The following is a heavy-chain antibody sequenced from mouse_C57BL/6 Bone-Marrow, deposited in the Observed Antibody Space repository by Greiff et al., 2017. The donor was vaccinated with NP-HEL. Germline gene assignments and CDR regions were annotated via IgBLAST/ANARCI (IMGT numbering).Heavy chain of an antibody. CDR1: GYTFTDYY. V-gene: IGHV1-19*01. CDR2: INPYNGGT. Sequence: VQLQQSGPVLVKPGASVKMSCKASGYTFTDYYMNWVKQSHGKSLEWIGVINPYNGGTSYNQKFKGKATLTVDKSSSTAYMELNSLTSEDSAVYYCARPEGYAMDYWGQGTSVTASS. J-gene: IGHJ4*01. CDR3: ARPEGYAMDY.